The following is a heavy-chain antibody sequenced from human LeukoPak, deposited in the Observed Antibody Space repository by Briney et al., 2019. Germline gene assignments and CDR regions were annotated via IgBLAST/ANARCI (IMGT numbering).Heavy chain of an antibody. D-gene: IGHD3-10*01. CDR1: GFAFSSYA. Sequence: PGGSLRLSCPASGFAFSSYAMTWVRQAPGGGLEYVSTISAGAGSTWYADSVKGRFTISRDNPMNTLYLQMDSLRAEDTAVYHRATGGGLLWLGESPRWFESWGQGTLVTVSS. V-gene: IGHV3-23*01. CDR3: ATGGGLLWLGESPRWFES. J-gene: IGHJ5*01. CDR2: ISAGAGST.